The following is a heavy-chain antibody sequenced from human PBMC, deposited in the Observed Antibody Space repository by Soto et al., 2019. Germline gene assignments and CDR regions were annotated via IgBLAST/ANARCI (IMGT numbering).Heavy chain of an antibody. D-gene: IGHD3-3*01. CDR3: ARVGLARRDYDFWSGYYNGWFDP. CDR1: GFTFSDYY. Sequence: GGSLRLSCAASGFTFSDYYMSWIRQAPGKGLEWVSYISSSSSYTNYADSVKGRFTISRDNAKNSLYLQMNSLRAEDTAVYYCARVGLARRDYDFWSGYYNGWFDPWGQGTLVTVSS. J-gene: IGHJ5*02. V-gene: IGHV3-11*06. CDR2: ISSSSSYT.